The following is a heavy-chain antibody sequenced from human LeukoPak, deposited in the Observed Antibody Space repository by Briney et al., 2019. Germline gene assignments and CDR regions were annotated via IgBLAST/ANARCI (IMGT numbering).Heavy chain of an antibody. J-gene: IGHJ4*02. Sequence: PSETLSLTCTVSGASIRTYYWSWIRQPAGKGLEWIGRIYISGNTKYNPSLKSRVTMSVDTSKNQFTLKLTSVTAADTAVYYCARGMGGSLFDYWGQGRLVTAPS. V-gene: IGHV4-4*07. CDR3: ARGMGGSLFDY. CDR1: GASIRTYY. CDR2: IYISGNT. D-gene: IGHD5-12*01.